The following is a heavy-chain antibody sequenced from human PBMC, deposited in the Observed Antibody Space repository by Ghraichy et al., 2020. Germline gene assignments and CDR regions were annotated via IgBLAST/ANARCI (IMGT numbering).Heavy chain of an antibody. Sequence: GGSLRLSCAASGFTFSSYTMSWVRQAPGKGPEWVSAISGSSRDTYYADSVKGRFTISRDNSKDALYLEMSSLRAEDTATYYCAKGRYGWNYVSDYWGQGTVVTVSS. D-gene: IGHD1-7*01. CDR3: AKGRYGWNYVSDY. J-gene: IGHJ4*02. CDR2: ISGSSRDT. CDR1: GFTFSSYT. V-gene: IGHV3-23*01.